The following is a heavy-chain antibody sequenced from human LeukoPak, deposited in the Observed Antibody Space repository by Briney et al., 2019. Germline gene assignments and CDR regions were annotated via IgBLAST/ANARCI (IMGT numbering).Heavy chain of an antibody. V-gene: IGHV4-39*01. CDR3: ASHPLPAAFSDY. CDR2: IYYSGST. CDR1: GGSISSSSYY. Sequence: SETLSLTCTDSGGSISSSSYYWGWIRQPPGKRLEWIGSIYYSGSTYYNPSLKSRVTISVDTSKNQFSLKLSSVTAADTAVYYCASHPLPAAFSDYWGQGTLVTVSS. J-gene: IGHJ4*02. D-gene: IGHD2-2*01.